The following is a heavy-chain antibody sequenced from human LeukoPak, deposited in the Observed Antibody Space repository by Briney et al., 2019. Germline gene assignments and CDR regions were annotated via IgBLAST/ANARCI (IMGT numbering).Heavy chain of an antibody. D-gene: IGHD7-27*01. Sequence: SETLSLTCTVSGGSISSGSYYCSWIRQPAGKGLEWIGRIYTSGSTNYNPSLKSRVTISVDTSKNQFSLKLSSVTAADTAVYYCARDGPSHWGLSYYFDYWGQGTLVTVSS. V-gene: IGHV4-61*02. CDR2: IYTSGST. CDR3: ARDGPSHWGLSYYFDY. CDR1: GGSISSGSYY. J-gene: IGHJ4*02.